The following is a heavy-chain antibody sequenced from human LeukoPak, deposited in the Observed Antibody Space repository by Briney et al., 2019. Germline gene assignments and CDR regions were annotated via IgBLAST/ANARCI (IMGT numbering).Heavy chain of an antibody. CDR2: ISYDGSNK. J-gene: IGHJ6*03. D-gene: IGHD2-15*01. CDR1: GFTFSSYA. Sequence: GGSLRLSCAASGFTFSSYAMHWVRQAPGKGLEWVAVISYDGSNKYYADSVKGRFTISRDNAKNSLYLQMDSLRLEDTALYYCAKDGEWRSKTLPTKNYMDVWGKGTTVTVSS. V-gene: IGHV3-30*04. CDR3: AKDGEWRSKTLPTKNYMDV.